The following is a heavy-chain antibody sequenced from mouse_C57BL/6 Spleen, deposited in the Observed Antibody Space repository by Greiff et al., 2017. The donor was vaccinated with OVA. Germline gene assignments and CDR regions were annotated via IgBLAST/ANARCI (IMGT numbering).Heavy chain of an antibody. CDR3: ARSYYSNSLTDAMDY. D-gene: IGHD2-5*01. V-gene: IGHV1-18*01. Sequence: VQLQQSGPELVKPGASVKIPCKASGYTFTDYNMDWVKQSHGKSLEWIGDINPNNGGTIYNQKFKGKATLTVDKSSSTAYMELRSLTSEDTAVYYCARSYYSNSLTDAMDYWGQGTSVTVSS. CDR1: GYTFTDYN. CDR2: INPNNGGT. J-gene: IGHJ4*01.